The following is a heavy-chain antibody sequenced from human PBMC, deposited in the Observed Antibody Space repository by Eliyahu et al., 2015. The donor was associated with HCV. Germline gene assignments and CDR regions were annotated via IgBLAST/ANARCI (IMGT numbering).Heavy chain of an antibody. CDR3: AREADSSGWYLGDYYFDY. V-gene: IGHV5-51*01. D-gene: IGHD6-19*01. CDR1: GYSFTSXW. Sequence: EVQLVQSGAEVKKPGESLKISCKGSGYSFTSXWIGWVRQMPGKGLEWMGIIYPGDSDTRYSPSFQGQVTISADKSISTAYLQWSSLKASDTAMYYCAREADSSGWYLGDYYFDYWGQGTLVTVSS. CDR2: IYPGDSDT. J-gene: IGHJ4*02.